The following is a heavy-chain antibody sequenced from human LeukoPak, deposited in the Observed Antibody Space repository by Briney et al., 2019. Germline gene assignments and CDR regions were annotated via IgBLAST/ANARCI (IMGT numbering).Heavy chain of an antibody. V-gene: IGHV1-18*01. CDR2: ISAYNGNT. CDR1: GYTLTSYG. Sequence: GASVKVSCKASGYTLTSYGISWVRQAPGQGLEWMGWISAYNGNTNYAQKLQGRVTMTTDTSTSTAYMELRSLRSDDTAVYYCARVPIVGATRVAFDIWGQGTMVTVSS. J-gene: IGHJ3*02. CDR3: ARVPIVGATRVAFDI. D-gene: IGHD1-26*01.